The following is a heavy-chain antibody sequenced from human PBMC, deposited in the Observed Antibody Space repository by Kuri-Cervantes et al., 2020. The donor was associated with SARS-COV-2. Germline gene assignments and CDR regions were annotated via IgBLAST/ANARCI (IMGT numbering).Heavy chain of an antibody. V-gene: IGHV3-30*02. CDR1: GFTFSSYG. CDR3: AKDQGDDYYDSSGYYGWGVVDY. D-gene: IGHD3-22*01. J-gene: IGHJ4*02. CDR2: IRYDGSNK. Sequence: GSLRLSCAASGFTFSSYGMHRVRQAPGKGLEWVAFIRYDGSNKYYADSVKGRFTISRDNSKNTLYLQMNSLRAEDTAVYYCAKDQGDDYYDSSGYYGWGVVDYWGQGTLVTVSS.